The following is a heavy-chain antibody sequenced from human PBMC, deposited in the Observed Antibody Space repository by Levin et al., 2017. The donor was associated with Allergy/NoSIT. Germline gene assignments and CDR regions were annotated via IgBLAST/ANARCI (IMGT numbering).Heavy chain of an antibody. D-gene: IGHD5-18*01. CDR1: GFTFSSYS. CDR3: ARDVDDSYGVLTNYYYYYGMDV. Sequence: GGSLRLSCAASGFTFSSYSMNWVRQAPGKGLEWVSSISSSSSYIYYADSVKGRFTISRDNAKNSLYLQMNSLRAEDTAVYYCARDVDDSYGVLTNYYYYYGMDVWGQGTTVTVSS. V-gene: IGHV3-21*01. CDR2: ISSSSSYI. J-gene: IGHJ6*02.